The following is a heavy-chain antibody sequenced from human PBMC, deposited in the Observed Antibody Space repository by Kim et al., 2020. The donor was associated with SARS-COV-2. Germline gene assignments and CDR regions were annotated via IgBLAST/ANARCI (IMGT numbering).Heavy chain of an antibody. CDR3: ATGGYSSSWSFDY. J-gene: IGHJ4*02. CDR1: GGSISSGGYY. D-gene: IGHD6-13*01. V-gene: IGHV4-31*03. Sequence: SETLSLTCTVSGGSISSGGYYWSWIRQHPGKGLEWIGYIYYSGSTYYNPSLKSRVTISVDTSKNQFSLKLSSVTAADTAVYYCATGGYSSSWSFDYWGQGTLVTVSS. CDR2: IYYSGST.